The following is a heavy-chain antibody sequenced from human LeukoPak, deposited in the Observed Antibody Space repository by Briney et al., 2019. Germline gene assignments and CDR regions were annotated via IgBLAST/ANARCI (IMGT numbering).Heavy chain of an antibody. J-gene: IGHJ5*02. D-gene: IGHD4-23*01. CDR3: ATNPRNGGNSWFDP. Sequence: ASVKVSCKVSGYTLTELSMHWVRQAPGKGLEWMGGFDPEDGETIYAQKFQGRVTMTEDTSTDTAYMELGSLRSEDTAVYYCATNPRNGGNSWFDPWGQGTLVTVSS. V-gene: IGHV1-24*01. CDR2: FDPEDGET. CDR1: GYTLTELS.